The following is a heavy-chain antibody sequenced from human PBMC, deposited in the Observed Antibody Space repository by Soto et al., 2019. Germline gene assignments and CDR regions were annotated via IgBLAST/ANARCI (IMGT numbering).Heavy chain of an antibody. CDR3: ARSVGYYYDSSGYYKLDY. D-gene: IGHD3-22*01. CDR2: IIPIFGTA. J-gene: IGHJ4*02. V-gene: IGHV1-69*13. CDR1: GGTFSSYA. Sequence: SVKVSCKASGGTFSSYAISWVRQAPGQGLEWMGGIIPIFGTANYAQKFQGRVTITADESTSTAYMELSSLRPEDTAVYYCARSVGYYYDSSGYYKLDYWGQGTLVTVSS.